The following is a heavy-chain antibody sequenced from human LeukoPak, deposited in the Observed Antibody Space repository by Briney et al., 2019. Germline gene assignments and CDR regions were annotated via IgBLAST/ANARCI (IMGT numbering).Heavy chain of an antibody. D-gene: IGHD5-18*01. Sequence: SETLSLTCTVSGGSISSSSYYWGWIRQPPGKGLEWIGSIYYSGSTYYNPSLKSRVTISVDTSKNQFSLKLSSVTAADTAVHYCARGIQLWSKFFYFDYWGQGTLVTVSS. CDR2: IYYSGST. CDR1: GGSISSSSYY. CDR3: ARGIQLWSKFFYFDY. J-gene: IGHJ4*02. V-gene: IGHV4-39*07.